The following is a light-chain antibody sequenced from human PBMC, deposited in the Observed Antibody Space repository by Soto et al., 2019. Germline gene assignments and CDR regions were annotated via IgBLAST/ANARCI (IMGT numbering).Light chain of an antibody. Sequence: ELVMTQSPATLSVSPGERATLSCRASQSVSSDLAWYQQKPGQAPRLHIYGASTRATGIPDRFTGSGSGTDFTLTISSLQSEDFALYYCQHYNNWPVTFGGGTKVDIK. J-gene: IGKJ4*01. CDR1: QSVSSD. CDR2: GAS. CDR3: QHYNNWPVT. V-gene: IGKV3D-15*01.